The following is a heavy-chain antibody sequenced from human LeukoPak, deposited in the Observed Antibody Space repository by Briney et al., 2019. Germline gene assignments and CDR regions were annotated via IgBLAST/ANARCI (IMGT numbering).Heavy chain of an antibody. V-gene: IGHV4-59*08. CDR2: IYYRGGT. D-gene: IGHD3-10*01. J-gene: IGHJ4*02. CDR1: GGSISSYY. Sequence: SETLSLTCTVSGGSISSYYWSWIRQPPGKGLEWIGNIYYRGGTNYNPSLKSRLTISVDTSKNKFSLKLSSVTAADTAVYYCATSKLQLFPFDYWGQGTLVTVSS. CDR3: ATSKLQLFPFDY.